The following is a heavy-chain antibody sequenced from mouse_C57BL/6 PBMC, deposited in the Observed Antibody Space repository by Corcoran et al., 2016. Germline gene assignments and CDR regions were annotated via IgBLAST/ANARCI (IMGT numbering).Heavy chain of an antibody. D-gene: IGHD1-1*01. CDR2: INPNNGGT. V-gene: IGHV1-26*01. J-gene: IGHJ2*01. CDR3: AYGSPCDY. CDR1: GYTFTDYY. Sequence: EVQLQQSGPELEKPGASVKISCKASGYTFTDYYMNWVKQSHGKSLEWIGDINPNNGGTSYNQKFKGKATLTVDKSSSTAYMELRSLTSEDSAVYYCAYGSPCDYWGQGTTLTVSS.